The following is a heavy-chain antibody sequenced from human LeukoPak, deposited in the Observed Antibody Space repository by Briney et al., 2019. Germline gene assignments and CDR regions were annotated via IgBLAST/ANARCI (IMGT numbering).Heavy chain of an antibody. D-gene: IGHD3-9*01. V-gene: IGHV1-69*01. CDR1: GGTFSSCA. Sequence: GSSVKVSCKASGGTFSSCAISWVRQAPGQGLEWMGGIIHIFGTANYAQKFQGRVTITADESTSTAYMELSSLRSEDTAVYYCARGFTYYDILTGYYTVAEYFQHWGQGALVTVSS. CDR3: ARGFTYYDILTGYYTVAEYFQH. J-gene: IGHJ1*01. CDR2: IIHIFGTA.